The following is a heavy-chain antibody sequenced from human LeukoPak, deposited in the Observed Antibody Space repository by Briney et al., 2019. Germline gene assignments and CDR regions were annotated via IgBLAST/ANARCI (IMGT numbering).Heavy chain of an antibody. J-gene: IGHJ4*02. D-gene: IGHD3-3*01. CDR2: IYKSGST. V-gene: IGHV4-61*02. Sequence: SETLSLTCNGSGGSISSGSYYWRWHRQPEGRGGEGIGRIYKSGSTKYNPSLKSPVTISVDTSKNHFSLKLSSVTAADTAVYYCARVLDDFWSGYTIDYWGQGTLVTVSS. CDR3: ARVLDDFWSGYTIDY. CDR1: GGSISSGSYY.